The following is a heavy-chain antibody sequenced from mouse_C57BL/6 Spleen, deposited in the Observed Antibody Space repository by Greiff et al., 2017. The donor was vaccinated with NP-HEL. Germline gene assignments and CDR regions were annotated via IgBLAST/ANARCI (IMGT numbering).Heavy chain of an antibody. J-gene: IGHJ1*03. CDR2: IDPSDSET. CDR3: ARSRDYEYFDV. CDR1: GYTFTSYW. Sequence: VQLQQPGAELVRPGSSVKLSCKASGYTFTSYWMHWVKQRPIQGLEWIGNIDPSDSETHYNQKFKDKATLTVDKSSSTAYMQLSSLTSEDSAVYYCARSRDYEYFDVWGTGTTVTVSS. V-gene: IGHV1-52*01. D-gene: IGHD2-4*01.